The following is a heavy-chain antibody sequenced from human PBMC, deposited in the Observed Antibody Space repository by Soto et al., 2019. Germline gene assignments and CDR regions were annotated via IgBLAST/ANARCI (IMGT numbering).Heavy chain of an antibody. V-gene: IGHV1-18*01. Sequence: ASVKVSCKASGYTFTSYGISWVRQAPGQGLEWMGWISAYNGNTNYAQKLQGRVTMTTDTSTSTAYMELRSLRSDDTAVYYCAREGTYYYDSSGYNWFDPWGQGTLVTVSS. CDR2: ISAYNGNT. CDR1: GYTFTSYG. J-gene: IGHJ5*02. D-gene: IGHD3-22*01. CDR3: AREGTYYYDSSGYNWFDP.